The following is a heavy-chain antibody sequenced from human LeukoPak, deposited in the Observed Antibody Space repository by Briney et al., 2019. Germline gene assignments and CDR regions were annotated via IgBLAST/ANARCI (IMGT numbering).Heavy chain of an antibody. CDR1: GGSFSGYY. CDR2: INHSGST. CDR3: ARRVGSSGYYHLYFDY. V-gene: IGHV4-34*01. D-gene: IGHD3-22*01. J-gene: IGHJ4*02. Sequence: SETLSLTCAAYGGSFSGYYWSWIRQPPGKGLEWIGEINHSGSTNYNPSLKSRVTISVDTSKNQFSLKLSSVTAADTAVYYCARRVGSSGYYHLYFDYWGQGTLVTVSS.